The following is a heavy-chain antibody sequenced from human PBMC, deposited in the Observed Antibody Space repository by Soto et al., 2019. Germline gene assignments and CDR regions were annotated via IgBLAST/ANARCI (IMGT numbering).Heavy chain of an antibody. CDR1: GGTFSSYT. CDR3: ARDWYSSSWYRGVAFDI. Sequence: ASVKVSCKASGGTFSSYTISWLRQAPGQGLEWTGRIIPILGIANYAQKFQGRVTITADKSTSTAYMELSSLRSEDTAVYYCARDWYSSSWYRGVAFDIWGQGTMVNVSS. V-gene: IGHV1-69*04. CDR2: IIPILGIA. D-gene: IGHD6-13*01. J-gene: IGHJ3*02.